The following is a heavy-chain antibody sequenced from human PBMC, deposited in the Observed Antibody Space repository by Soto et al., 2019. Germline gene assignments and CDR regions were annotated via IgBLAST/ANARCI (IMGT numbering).Heavy chain of an antibody. Sequence: EVQLLESGGGLVQPGGSLRLSCAASGFTFSSYAMSWVRQAPGKGLEWVSAISGSGGSTYYADSVKGRFTISRDNSKNTLDLQMNSLRAEDTAVYYCAKERAAWLVTPGGMDVCGQGTTVTVSS. V-gene: IGHV3-23*01. J-gene: IGHJ6*02. CDR1: GFTFSSYA. CDR2: ISGSGGST. CDR3: AKERAAWLVTPGGMDV. D-gene: IGHD5-12*01.